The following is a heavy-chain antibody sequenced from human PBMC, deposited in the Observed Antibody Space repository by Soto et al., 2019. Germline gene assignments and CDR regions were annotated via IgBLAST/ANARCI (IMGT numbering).Heavy chain of an antibody. Sequence: SETLSLTCTVSGGSISSSTYYWGWIRQPPGKGLEWIGSIYYSGSTYYNPSLKSRVTISVDTSKNQFSLKLSSVTAADTAVYYCARNPYYYDSSDYYDQLTFFDYWGQGTLVTVSS. J-gene: IGHJ4*02. CDR1: GGSISSSTYY. D-gene: IGHD3-22*01. CDR2: IYYSGST. V-gene: IGHV4-39*01. CDR3: ARNPYYYDSSDYYDQLTFFDY.